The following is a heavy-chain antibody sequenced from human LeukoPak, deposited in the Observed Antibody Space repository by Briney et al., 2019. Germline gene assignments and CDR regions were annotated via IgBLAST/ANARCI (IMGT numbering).Heavy chain of an antibody. CDR3: AREGGYGFDY. CDR1: GFTFDNYA. CDR2: ISGSGGKT. D-gene: IGHD5-18*01. Sequence: GGSLRLSCLGSGFTFDNYAMSWVRQAPGKGLEWVSAISGSGGKTYYADSVKGRFTISRDNSKNTLYLQMNSLRAEDTAVYYCAREGGYGFDYWGQGTLVTVSS. J-gene: IGHJ4*02. V-gene: IGHV3-23*01.